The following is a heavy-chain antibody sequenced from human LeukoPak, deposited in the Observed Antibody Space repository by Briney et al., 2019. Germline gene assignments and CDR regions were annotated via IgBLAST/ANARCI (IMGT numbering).Heavy chain of an antibody. CDR2: IGTAGDT. Sequence: PGGSLRLSCAASGLTFSSYDMHWVRHATGKGLEWVSAIGTAGDTYYPGSVKGRFTISRENAKNSLYLQMNSLRAGDTAVYYCARGLNYDVWFGELQNYGMDVWGQGTTVTVSS. V-gene: IGHV3-13*01. D-gene: IGHD3-10*01. J-gene: IGHJ6*02. CDR3: ARGLNYDVWFGELQNYGMDV. CDR1: GLTFSSYD.